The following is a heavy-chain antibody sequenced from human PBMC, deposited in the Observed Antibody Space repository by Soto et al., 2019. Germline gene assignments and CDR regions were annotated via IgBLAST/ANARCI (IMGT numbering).Heavy chain of an antibody. V-gene: IGHV3-23*01. J-gene: IGHJ4*02. CDR1: GFTFASYS. CDR2: ISPTGIST. CDR3: ARRADYGDY. Sequence: TGGSLRLSCEASGFTFASYSMSWVRQAPGKGLEWVSVISPTGISTYYADSVKGRFTISRDNSPNTVYLQINSLRAEDTAVYYCARRADYGDYWGLGTLVTVSS. D-gene: IGHD4-17*01.